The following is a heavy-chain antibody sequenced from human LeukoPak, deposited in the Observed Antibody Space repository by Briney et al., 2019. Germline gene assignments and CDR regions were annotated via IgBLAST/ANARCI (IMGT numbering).Heavy chain of an antibody. CDR3: ARGTWGSTYYFDY. Sequence: SETLSLTCAVSGGSISSSNWWSWVRQPPGKGLEWIGEIYHSGSTSYNPSLKSRVIISVDKSKNQFSLQLNSVTPEDTALYYCARGTWGSTYYFDYWGQGTLVTVSS. J-gene: IGHJ4*02. D-gene: IGHD7-27*01. V-gene: IGHV4-4*02. CDR1: GGSISSSNW. CDR2: IYHSGST.